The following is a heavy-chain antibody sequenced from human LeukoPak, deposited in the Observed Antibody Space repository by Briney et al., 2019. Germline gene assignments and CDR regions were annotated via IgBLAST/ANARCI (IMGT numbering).Heavy chain of an antibody. Sequence: SETLSLTCTVSGGSISSYYWSWIRQPPGKGLEWIGYIYYSGSTNYNPSLKSRVTISVDTSKNQFSLKLTSVTAADTAVYYCARAERPRVWFGESRAAMDVWGQGTTVTVSS. D-gene: IGHD3-10*01. CDR3: ARAERPRVWFGESRAAMDV. J-gene: IGHJ6*02. V-gene: IGHV4-59*08. CDR2: IYYSGST. CDR1: GGSISSYY.